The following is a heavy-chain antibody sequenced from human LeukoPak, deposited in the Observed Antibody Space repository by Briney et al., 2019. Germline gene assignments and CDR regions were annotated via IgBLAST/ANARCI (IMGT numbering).Heavy chain of an antibody. D-gene: IGHD3-22*01. CDR3: ARLPYYDSSGSPSH. CDR1: GYTFTSYD. CDR2: MNPNSGNT. V-gene: IGHV1-8*01. J-gene: IGHJ4*02. Sequence: ASVKVSCKASGYTFTSYDINWVRQAAGQGLEWMGWMNPNSGNTGYAQKFQGRVTMTRNTSISTAYMELSSLGPEDTAVYYCARLPYYDSSGSPSHWGQGALVTVSS.